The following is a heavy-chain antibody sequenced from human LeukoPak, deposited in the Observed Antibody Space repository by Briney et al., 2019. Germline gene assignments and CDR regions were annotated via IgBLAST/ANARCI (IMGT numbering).Heavy chain of an antibody. V-gene: IGHV1-3*01. D-gene: IGHD5-12*01. CDR3: ARVYSGNDSYDH. CDR2: ITAGSGNT. CDR1: GYTFTSYP. Sequence: ASVKVSCKASGYTFTSYPIHWVRQAPGQSLEWMGWITAGSGNTKYSQKFQGRVILTRDTSASTAYMELSSLRSEDTAVYYCARVYSGNDSYDHWGQGTLVTVSS. J-gene: IGHJ4*02.